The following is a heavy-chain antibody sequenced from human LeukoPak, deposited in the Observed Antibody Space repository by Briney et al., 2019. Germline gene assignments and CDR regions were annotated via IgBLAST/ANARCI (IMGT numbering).Heavy chain of an antibody. CDR3: ARQGSGSYLIEYYFDY. CDR1: GGSISSYY. Sequence: SETLSLTCTVSGGSISSYYWSWIRQPPGKGLEWIGYIYYSGSTNYNPSLKSRVTISVDTSKNQFPLKLSSVTAADTAVYYCARQGSGSYLIEYYFDYWGQGTLVTVSS. D-gene: IGHD3-10*01. CDR2: IYYSGST. J-gene: IGHJ4*02. V-gene: IGHV4-59*08.